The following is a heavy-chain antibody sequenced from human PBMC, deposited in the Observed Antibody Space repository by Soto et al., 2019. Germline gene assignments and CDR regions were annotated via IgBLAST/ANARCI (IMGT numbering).Heavy chain of an antibody. CDR3: ARGATAGDSAVHY. J-gene: IGHJ4*02. CDR1: GGTFSTYT. Sequence: QVQLVQSGAEVKKPGSSVKVSCKTSGGTFSTYTLSWVRQAPGQGLERMGRIIPVLDKADYAQRFQGRLTITADRSTSTANMELSSLSSEDTAIYYCARGATAGDSAVHYWGQGTLVSVSS. V-gene: IGHV1-69*02. CDR2: IIPVLDKA. D-gene: IGHD2-21*01.